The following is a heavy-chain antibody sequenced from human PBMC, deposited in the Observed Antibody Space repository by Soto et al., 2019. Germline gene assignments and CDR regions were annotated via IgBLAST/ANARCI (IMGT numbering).Heavy chain of an antibody. D-gene: IGHD4-17*01. CDR3: ARRLYGDYDY. Sequence: ASVKVSCKASGYSFTTSGITWVRQAPGQGLEWMGWISTYNGNTNYAQKRLDRVILTTDTSTSTAYMELRSLRSDDTAVYYCARRLYGDYDYWGQGTLVTVSS. J-gene: IGHJ4*02. CDR1: GYSFTTSG. CDR2: ISTYNGNT. V-gene: IGHV1-18*01.